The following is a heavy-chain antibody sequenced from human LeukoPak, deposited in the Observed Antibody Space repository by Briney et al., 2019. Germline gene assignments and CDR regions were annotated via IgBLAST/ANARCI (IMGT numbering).Heavy chain of an antibody. D-gene: IGHD2-2*01. CDR2: ISSSSSYI. CDR1: GFTFSSNS. CDR3: SRDFGRYCSSTSCHDAFDI. V-gene: IGHV3-21*01. J-gene: IGHJ3*02. Sequence: GGSLRLSWAASGFTFSSNSMNWVRQAPGKGLEWVSSISSSSSYIYYADSVKGRFTISRDNAKNSLYLQMNSLRAEDTAVYYCSRDFGRYCSSTSCHDAFDIWGQGTMVTVSS.